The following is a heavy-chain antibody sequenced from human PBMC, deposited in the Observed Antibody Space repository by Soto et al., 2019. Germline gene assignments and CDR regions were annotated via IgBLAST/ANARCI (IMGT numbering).Heavy chain of an antibody. J-gene: IGHJ3*02. D-gene: IGHD3-22*01. CDR1: GFTFSSYG. V-gene: IGHV3-30*18. Sequence: GGSLRLSCAASGFTFSSYGMHWVRQAPGKGLEWVAVISYDGSNKYYADSVKGRFTISRDNSKNTLYLQMNSLRAEDTAVYYCAKDLFDGYYYDSSGYLSAFDIWGQGTMVTVSS. CDR3: AKDLFDGYYYDSSGYLSAFDI. CDR2: ISYDGSNK.